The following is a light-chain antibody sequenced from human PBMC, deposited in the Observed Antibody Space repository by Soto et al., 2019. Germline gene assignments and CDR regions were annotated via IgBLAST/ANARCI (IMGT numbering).Light chain of an antibody. CDR2: DAS. Sequence: DIQMTQSPSTLSASVGDRVTITCRASQSISSWLAWYQQKPGKAPKLLIYDASSLESGVPSRFSGSGSGTEFTLTISRLQPDDLATYYWQQYNSYSWTIGKGTKV. CDR3: QQYNSYSWT. J-gene: IGKJ1*01. V-gene: IGKV1-5*01. CDR1: QSISSW.